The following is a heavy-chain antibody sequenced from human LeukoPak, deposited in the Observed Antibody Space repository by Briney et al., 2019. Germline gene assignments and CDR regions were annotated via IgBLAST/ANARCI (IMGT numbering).Heavy chain of an antibody. CDR2: ISGSGGST. V-gene: IGHV3-23*01. Sequence: GGSLRLSCAASGFTFSSYAMGWVRQAPGKGLEWVSAISGSGGSTYYADSVKGRFTISRDNSKNTLYLQMNSLRAEDTAVYYCAKGTDYYYYYYMDVWGKGTTVTVSS. CDR1: GFTFSSYA. CDR3: AKGTDYYYYYYMDV. J-gene: IGHJ6*03.